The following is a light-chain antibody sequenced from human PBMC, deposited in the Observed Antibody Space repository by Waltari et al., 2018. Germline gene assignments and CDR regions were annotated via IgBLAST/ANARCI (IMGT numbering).Light chain of an antibody. CDR1: QSVSSN. CDR2: DAS. CDR3: QQYNNWPRV. Sequence: EIVMTQSPATLSVSPGERATLSCRASQSVSSNLVWYQQKPGQAPRLLIYDASTRATGIPARFSGSGSETEFTLTISSLQSEDFAVYHCQQYNNWPRVFGPGTKVDIK. J-gene: IGKJ3*01. V-gene: IGKV3-15*01.